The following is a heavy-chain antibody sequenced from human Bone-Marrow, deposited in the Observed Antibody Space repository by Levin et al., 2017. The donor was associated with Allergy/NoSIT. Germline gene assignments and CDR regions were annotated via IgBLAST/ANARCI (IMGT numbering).Heavy chain of an antibody. J-gene: IGHJ4*02. CDR3: ARGIEGAIDY. CDR2: INNDGRIT. V-gene: IGHV3-74*03. Sequence: GGSLRLSCAASGFTFRSYWMHWVRQAAGKGLVWVSRINNDGRITKDADSVKGRFTISRDNAENTLFLQMNSLRAEDTAVYYCARGIEGAIDYWGQGTLVTVSS. D-gene: IGHD1-26*01. CDR1: GFTFRSYW.